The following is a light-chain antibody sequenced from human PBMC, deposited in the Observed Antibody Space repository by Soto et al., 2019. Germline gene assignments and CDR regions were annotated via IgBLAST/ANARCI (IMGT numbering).Light chain of an antibody. V-gene: IGKV3-15*01. CDR1: QSVSSSY. CDR3: QQYHNWPIT. J-gene: IGKJ5*01. Sequence: EIVLTQSPGTLSLSPGERATLSCRASQSVSSSYLAWYQQKPGQAPRLLISGASTRATGVPARFSGSGSGTEFTLTISSLQSEDFAVYYCQQYHNWPITFGQGTRLEIK. CDR2: GAS.